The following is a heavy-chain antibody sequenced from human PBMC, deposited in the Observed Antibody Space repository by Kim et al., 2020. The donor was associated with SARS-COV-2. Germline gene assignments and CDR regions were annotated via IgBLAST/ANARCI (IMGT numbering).Heavy chain of an antibody. CDR3: ARAGGTLYYYDSSGYYFDY. CDR2: ISVYKGNT. CDR1: GYTFTNYG. V-gene: IGHV1-18*04. D-gene: IGHD3-22*01. Sequence: ASVKVSCKASGYTFTNYGISWVRQAPGQGLEWMGWISVYKGNTNYAQNLQDRVTMTTDTSTSTAYMELRSLRSDDTAVYYCARAGGTLYYYDSSGYYFDYWGQGTLVTVSS. J-gene: IGHJ4*02.